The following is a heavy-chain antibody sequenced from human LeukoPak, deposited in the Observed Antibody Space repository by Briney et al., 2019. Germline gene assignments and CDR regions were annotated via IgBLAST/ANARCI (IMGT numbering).Heavy chain of an antibody. D-gene: IGHD2-21*01. V-gene: IGHV3-21*01. CDR1: GFTFSSYS. Sequence: GGSLRLSCAASGFTFSSYSMNWVRQAPGKGLEWVSSISSSSSYIYYADSVKGRFTISRDNAKNSLYLQMNSLRAEDTAVYYCVSGLLPIRNFDYWGRGTLVTVSS. CDR2: ISSSSSYI. CDR3: VSGLLPIRNFDY. J-gene: IGHJ4*02.